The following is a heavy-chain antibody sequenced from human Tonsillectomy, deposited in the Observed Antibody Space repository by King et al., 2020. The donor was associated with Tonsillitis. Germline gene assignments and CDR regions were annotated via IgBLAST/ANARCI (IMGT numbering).Heavy chain of an antibody. V-gene: IGHV3-21*01. CDR3: ARHIFGEENYGMDV. CDR2: ISSSSSYI. CDR1: GFTFSTYR. J-gene: IGHJ6*02. D-gene: IGHD3-10*02. Sequence: VQLVESGGGLVKPGGSLRISCAASGFTFSTYRMNWVRQAPGKGLEWVSSISSSSSYIYYADSVKGRFTISRDNAKNSLYLQMNSLRAEDTAVYYCARHIFGEENYGMDVWGQGPTVTVSS.